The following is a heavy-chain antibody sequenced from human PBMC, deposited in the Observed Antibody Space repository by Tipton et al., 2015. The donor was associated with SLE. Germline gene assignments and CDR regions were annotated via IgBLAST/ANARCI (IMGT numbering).Heavy chain of an antibody. CDR3: ARHASGYAFEDYFDY. Sequence: TLSLTCTVSGGSIISSSYYWGWVRQPPGKGLEWIGSIYYSGSTYYNPSLKSRVTISVDTSKNQFSLMLSSVTAANTAVYYCARHASGYAFEDYFDYGGQGTLVTVSS. V-gene: IGHV4-39*07. J-gene: IGHJ4*02. CDR1: GGSIISSSYY. D-gene: IGHD5-12*01. CDR2: IYYSGST.